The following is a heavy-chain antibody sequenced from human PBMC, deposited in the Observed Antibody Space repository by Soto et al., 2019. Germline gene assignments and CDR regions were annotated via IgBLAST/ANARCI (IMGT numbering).Heavy chain of an antibody. CDR3: AKTTDGWFSAFEI. CDR1: GFTFSSYG. J-gene: IGHJ3*02. CDR2: ISGGGGNT. V-gene: IGHV3-23*01. Sequence: PGGSLRLSCAASGFTFSSYGMHWVRQAPGKGLEWVSGISGGGGNTYTADSVKGRFIFSRDNPKNTMYLQMNSLRAEDTAVYFCAKTTDGWFSAFEIWGQGTVVTVSS. D-gene: IGHD6-19*01.